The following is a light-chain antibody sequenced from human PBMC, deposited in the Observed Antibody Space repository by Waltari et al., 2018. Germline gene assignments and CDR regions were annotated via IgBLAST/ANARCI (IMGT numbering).Light chain of an antibody. CDR1: ESISSS. CDR2: NAS. V-gene: IGKV1-5*03. CDR3: LHYNNYPLT. J-gene: IGKJ1*01. Sequence: DIQMTQSPSTLSASVGDRVTITCRASESISSSLAWYKQEPGKAPKLLITNASSLESGVPARFSGSGYGTEFTLTISSLQPYEFATYYCLHYNNYPLTFGQGTKVEIK.